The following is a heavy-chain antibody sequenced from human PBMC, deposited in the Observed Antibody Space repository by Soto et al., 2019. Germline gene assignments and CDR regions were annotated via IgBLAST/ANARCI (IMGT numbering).Heavy chain of an antibody. J-gene: IGHJ4*02. V-gene: IGHV3-23*01. CDR2: ISGSGGST. CDR3: ARGRGGDCDPRY. Sequence: EVQLLESGGGLVQPGGSLRLSCAASGFTFSSYAMSWVRQAPGKGLEWVSAISGSGGSTYYADSVKGRFTISRDNSKNTLYLQMNSLRAEDTAVYYCARGRGGDCDPRYWGQGTLVTVSS. CDR1: GFTFSSYA. D-gene: IGHD2-21*02.